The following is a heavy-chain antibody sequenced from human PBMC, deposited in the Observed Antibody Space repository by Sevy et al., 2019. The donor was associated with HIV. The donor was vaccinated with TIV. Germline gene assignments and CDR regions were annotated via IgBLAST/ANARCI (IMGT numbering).Heavy chain of an antibody. D-gene: IGHD3-22*01. V-gene: IGHV3-23*01. CDR1: GFTFSSYA. CDR3: HGDYDSSQLASYYYYGMDV. J-gene: IGHJ6*02. Sequence: GGSLRLSSAASGFTFSSYAMSWVRQAPGKGLEWVSTIRGSGGSTYYADSVKGRFTISRDNSKNTLYFQMNSLRAEETAVYYCHGDYDSSQLASYYYYGMDVWGQGTTVTVSS. CDR2: IRGSGGST.